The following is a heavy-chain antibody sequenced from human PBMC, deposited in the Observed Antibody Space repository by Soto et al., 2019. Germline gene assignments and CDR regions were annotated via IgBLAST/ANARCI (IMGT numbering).Heavy chain of an antibody. CDR1: GYTFTSYG. Sequence: QVQLVPSGGEVTKPGASVKVSCKSSGYTFTSYGVSWVRQAPGQGLEWLGWISVYTGNTKQAQKFQDRVTLTTEASTSTAYLELRNLRSDDTAVYYCARDRCTTDKCYTHHFDVWGQGTTVTVSS. V-gene: IGHV1-18*04. J-gene: IGHJ6*02. CDR3: ARDRCTTDKCYTHHFDV. D-gene: IGHD2-8*01. CDR2: ISVYTGNT.